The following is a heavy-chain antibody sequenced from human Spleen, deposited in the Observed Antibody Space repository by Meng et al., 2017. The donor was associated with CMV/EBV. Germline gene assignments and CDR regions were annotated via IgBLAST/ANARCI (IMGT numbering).Heavy chain of an antibody. CDR1: GYTFTGYS. CDR2: INPSSGGT. V-gene: IGHV1-2*02. CDR3: ARDRGSSWDFDY. D-gene: IGHD6-13*01. Sequence: CKASGYTFTGYSVHWVRQAPGQGLEWMGWINPSSGGTNYAQKFQVRVTMTWDTSISTAYMELSRLRSDDTAMYYCARDRGSSWDFDYWGQGTLVTVSS. J-gene: IGHJ4*02.